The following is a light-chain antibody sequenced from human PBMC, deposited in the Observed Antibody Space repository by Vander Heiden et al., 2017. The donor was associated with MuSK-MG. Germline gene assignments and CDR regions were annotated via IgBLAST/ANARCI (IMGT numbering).Light chain of an antibody. CDR1: SSDVGGYNY. V-gene: IGLV2-14*03. CDR2: DVS. CDR3: SSYTSSSTPV. J-gene: IGLJ2*01. Sequence: QSALTQPASVSGSPGQSITISCTGTSSDVGGYNYVSWYQHYPGKAPKLMNYDVSNRPSGVSNRFSGSKSGNTASLTISGRQAEDEADYYCSSYTSSSTPVFGGGTKLTVL.